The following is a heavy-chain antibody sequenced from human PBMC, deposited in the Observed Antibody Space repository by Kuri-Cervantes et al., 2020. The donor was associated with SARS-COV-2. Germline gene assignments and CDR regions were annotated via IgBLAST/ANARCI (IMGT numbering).Heavy chain of an antibody. V-gene: IGHV1-46*01. Sequence: AVTVSCKASGYTFTSYYMHWVRQAPGQGLEWMGIINPSGGSTSYAQKFLGRFTMNRDTSTSTVYMALSSLRSEDTAVYYCASLGVDCSGGSCWQGFDYWGQGTLVTVSS. CDR3: ASLGVDCSGGSCWQGFDY. CDR1: GYTFTSYY. CDR2: INPSGGST. D-gene: IGHD2-15*01. J-gene: IGHJ4*02.